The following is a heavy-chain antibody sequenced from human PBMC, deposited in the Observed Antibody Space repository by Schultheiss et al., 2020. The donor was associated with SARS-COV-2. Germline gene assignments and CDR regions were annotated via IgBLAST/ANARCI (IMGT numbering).Heavy chain of an antibody. V-gene: IGHV3-11*06. Sequence: GGSLRLSCAASGFTFSDYYMSWIRQAPGKGLEWVSYISSSSSYIYYADSVKGRFTISRDNAKNTLYLQMNSLRAEDTAVYYCATDNWGTGYYFDYWGQGTLVTVSS. J-gene: IGHJ4*02. CDR1: GFTFSDYY. CDR2: ISSSSSYI. D-gene: IGHD7-27*01. CDR3: ATDNWGTGYYFDY.